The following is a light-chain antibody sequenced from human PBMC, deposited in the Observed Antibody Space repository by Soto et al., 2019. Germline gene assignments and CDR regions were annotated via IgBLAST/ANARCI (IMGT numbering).Light chain of an antibody. V-gene: IGKV1-6*01. Sequence: IQMTQSPSPLSASVVYRVTISCRPSQGIRNDLAWDQQTPGKAHKLLRCAASNLQSGVPSRFSGSVSCADFTLTISRLQTDDFATYYCQQYNGYSTWTFGQGTKVYI. J-gene: IGKJ1*01. CDR2: AAS. CDR1: QGIRND. CDR3: QQYNGYSTWT.